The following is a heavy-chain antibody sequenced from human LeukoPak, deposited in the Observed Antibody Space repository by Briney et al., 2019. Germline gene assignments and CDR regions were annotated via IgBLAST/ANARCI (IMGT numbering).Heavy chain of an antibody. J-gene: IGHJ4*02. CDR1: GVSISSYY. Sequence: PSETLSLTCTVSGVSISSYYWSWIRQPPGKGLEWIGYIYYSGSTNYNPSLKSRVTISVDTPKNQFSLKLSSVTAADTAVYYCARVSPLYDFWSGQPDLWGQGTLVTVSS. CDR2: IYYSGST. CDR3: ARVSPLYDFWSGQPDL. D-gene: IGHD3-3*01. V-gene: IGHV4-59*01.